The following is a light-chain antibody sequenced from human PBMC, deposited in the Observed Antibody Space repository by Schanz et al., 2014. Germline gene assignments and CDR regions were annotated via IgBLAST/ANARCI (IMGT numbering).Light chain of an antibody. CDR3: SSYTSSTTLV. J-gene: IGLJ3*02. CDR1: SSDVGSNNI. CDR2: DVS. Sequence: QSVLTQPASVSGSPGQSITISCTGTSSDVGSNNIVSWYQQHPGKAPKLMIYDVSNRPSGVSNRFSGSKSGNTASLTISGLQAEDEADYYCSSYTSSTTLVFGGGTKRTVL. V-gene: IGLV2-14*02.